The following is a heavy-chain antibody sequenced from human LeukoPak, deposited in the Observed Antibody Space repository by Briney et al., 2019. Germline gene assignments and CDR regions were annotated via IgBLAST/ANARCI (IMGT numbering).Heavy chain of an antibody. D-gene: IGHD6-19*01. V-gene: IGHV3-7*01. CDR1: GVIFNQYW. J-gene: IGHJ6*02. Sequence: TGGSLRLSCAASGVIFNQYWMSWVRQAPGRGLEWVANIKQDGSEKYYVDSVKGRFTISRDNAKNSLYLQMNSLRAEDTAVYYCAREWVAGYKFYYYYYGMDVWGQGTTVTVSS. CDR3: AREWVAGYKFYYYYYGMDV. CDR2: IKQDGSEK.